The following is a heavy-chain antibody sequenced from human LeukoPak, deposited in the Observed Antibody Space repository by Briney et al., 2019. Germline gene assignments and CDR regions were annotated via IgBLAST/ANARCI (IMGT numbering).Heavy chain of an antibody. Sequence: SETLSLTCAVYGGSFSGYYWSWIRQPPGKGLEWIGEINHSGSTNYNPSLKSRVTISVDTSKNQFSLKLSSVTAADTAVYYCAILGYCSSTSCHHSDYWGQGTLVTVSS. J-gene: IGHJ4*02. CDR1: GGSFSGYY. V-gene: IGHV4-34*01. CDR3: AILGYCSSTSCHHSDY. D-gene: IGHD2-2*01. CDR2: INHSGST.